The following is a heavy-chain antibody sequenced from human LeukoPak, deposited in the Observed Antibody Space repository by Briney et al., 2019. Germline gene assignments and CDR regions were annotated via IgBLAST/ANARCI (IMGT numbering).Heavy chain of an antibody. J-gene: IGHJ4*02. CDR2: ISGSGGST. V-gene: IGHV3-23*01. CDR3: AKDRGYNYYGSGSYFDY. CDR1: GFTFSSYA. Sequence: QSGGSLRLSCAASGFTFSSYAMSWVRQAPGKGLEWVSAISGSGGSTYYADSVKGRFTISRDNSKNTLYLQMNSLRAEDTAVYYCAKDRGYNYYGSGSYFDYWGQGTLVTVSS. D-gene: IGHD3-10*01.